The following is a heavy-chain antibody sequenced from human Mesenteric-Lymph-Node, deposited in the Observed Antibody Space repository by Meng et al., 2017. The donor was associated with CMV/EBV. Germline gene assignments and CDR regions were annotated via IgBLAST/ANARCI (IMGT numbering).Heavy chain of an antibody. V-gene: IGHV4-34*01. CDR3: ARAPSFANYYYYYGMDV. Sequence: GSLRLSCAVYGGSFSGYYWSWIRQPPGKGLEWIGEINHSGSTNYNPSLKSRVTISVDTSKNQFSLKLSSVTAADTAVYYCARAPSFANYYYYYGMDVWGQGTTVTVSS. D-gene: IGHD3-16*01. CDR1: GGSFSGYY. CDR2: INHSGST. J-gene: IGHJ6*02.